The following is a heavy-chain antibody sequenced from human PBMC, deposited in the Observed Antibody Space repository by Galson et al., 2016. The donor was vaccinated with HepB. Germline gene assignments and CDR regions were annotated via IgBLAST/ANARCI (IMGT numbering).Heavy chain of an antibody. CDR2: IGISGTKI. Sequence: SLRLSCAASGFTFRSYEMNWVRQAPGKGLEWVSYIGISGTKIYYADFVRGRFTISRDNAESSLFLQMNSLRAEDTAVYYCARVANSGYGHFDYWGQGTLVTVSS. V-gene: IGHV3-48*03. J-gene: IGHJ4*02. CDR3: ARVANSGYGHFDY. CDR1: GFTFRSYE. D-gene: IGHD5-12*01.